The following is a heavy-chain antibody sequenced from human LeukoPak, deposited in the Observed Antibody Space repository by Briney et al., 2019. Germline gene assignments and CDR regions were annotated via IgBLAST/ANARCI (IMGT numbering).Heavy chain of an antibody. J-gene: IGHJ4*02. CDR1: GFTYSNVW. Sequence: TGGSLRLSCAASGFTYSNVWMNWVRQAPGKGLEWVAVTSSDLNVKLYADSVKGRFTISRDNSRSTLYLQMNSLRPEDTAIYYCAREGYYGSGSPPSLYFDYWGQGTLVTVSS. V-gene: IGHV3-30*03. CDR2: TSSDLNVK. D-gene: IGHD3-10*01. CDR3: AREGYYGSGSPPSLYFDY.